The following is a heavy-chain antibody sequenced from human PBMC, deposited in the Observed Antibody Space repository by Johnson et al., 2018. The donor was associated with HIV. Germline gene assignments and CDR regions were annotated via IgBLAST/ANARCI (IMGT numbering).Heavy chain of an antibody. Sequence: VQLVESGGGLVQPGGSLRLSCAASGFTFSNAWMSWVRQAPGKGLEWVGRIKSKTDGGTTDYAAPVKGRFIISRDDSKTTLYLQMNSLRAEDTAVYYCASGYCSSTSCYGRKLLDDAFDIWGQGTMVTVSS. D-gene: IGHD2-2*03. J-gene: IGHJ3*02. CDR3: ASGYCSSTSCYGRKLLDDAFDI. CDR1: GFTFSNAW. CDR2: IKSKTDGGTT. V-gene: IGHV3-15*01.